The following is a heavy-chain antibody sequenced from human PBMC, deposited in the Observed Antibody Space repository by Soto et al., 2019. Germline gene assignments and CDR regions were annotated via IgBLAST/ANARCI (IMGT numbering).Heavy chain of an antibody. CDR1: GASVTRDGNC. D-gene: IGHD4-4*01. V-gene: IGHV4-30-2*01. CDR3: AREVDGYSQFDD. CDR2: IYHGGST. Sequence: QVQLRESGSGLVKPSQTLSLTCSVSGASVTRDGNCWTWIRQPPGKGLEFVASIYHGGSTFYNPSLRRRVTISLDRSKNQFSLKLTSVTAADTAVYYGAREVDGYSQFDDWGQGTLVTVSS. J-gene: IGHJ4*02.